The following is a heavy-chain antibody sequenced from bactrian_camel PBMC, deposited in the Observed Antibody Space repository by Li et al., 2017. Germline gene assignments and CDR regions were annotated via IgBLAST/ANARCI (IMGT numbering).Heavy chain of an antibody. J-gene: IGHJ4*01. CDR3: AAPSRCWTLQHLASSGGY. Sequence: HVQLVESGGGSVQVGGSLRLACTVSTATVTTYTIANGCLGWFRQAPGKEREGVAVIYNARGSTYYAGSVKGRFTISQDVDRKILFLQMDSLKPEDTAVYYCAAPSRCWTLQHLASSGGYRGQGTQVTVS. CDR1: TATVTTYT. CDR2: IYNARGST. V-gene: IGHV3S1*01. D-gene: IGHD3*01.